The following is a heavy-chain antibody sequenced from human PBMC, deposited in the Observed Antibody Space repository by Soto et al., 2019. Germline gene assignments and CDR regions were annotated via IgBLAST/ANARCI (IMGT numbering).Heavy chain of an antibody. Sequence: QVHLQQRGAGLLKPSETLSLTCAVYGGTFSGYYWSWIRQPPGKGLEWIGEINHSGTTNYNPSLKSRVTISMDTSKNQFSLKLSSVTAADTAVYYCASTAGILLWFGELRYYFDFWGQGTLVTV. CDR2: INHSGTT. D-gene: IGHD3-10*01. CDR3: ASTAGILLWFGELRYYFDF. J-gene: IGHJ4*02. V-gene: IGHV4-34*01. CDR1: GGTFSGYY.